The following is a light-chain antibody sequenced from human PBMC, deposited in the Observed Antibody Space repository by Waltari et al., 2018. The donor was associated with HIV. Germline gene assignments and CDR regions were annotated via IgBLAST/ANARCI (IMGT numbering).Light chain of an antibody. Sequence: GKSITISCTGTSSDVGAYNYVSWYQQHPDRAPKLMIYEVSNRPLGVSNRFSGSKSGNTASLTISGLQAEDEADYYCTSYTSSTHVIFGGGTKLTVL. CDR3: TSYTSSTHVI. V-gene: IGLV2-14*01. CDR2: EVS. CDR1: SSDVGAYNY. J-gene: IGLJ2*01.